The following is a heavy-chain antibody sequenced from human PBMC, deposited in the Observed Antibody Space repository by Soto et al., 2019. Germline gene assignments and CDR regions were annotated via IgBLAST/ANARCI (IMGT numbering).Heavy chain of an antibody. CDR3: ASKYSSSFWYFDL. CDR1: GGSFSGYY. V-gene: IGHV4-34*01. D-gene: IGHD6-13*01. J-gene: IGHJ2*01. CDR2: INHSGST. Sequence: QVQLQQWGAGLLKPSETLSLTCAVYGGSFSGYYWSWIRQPPGKGLEWIGEINHSGSTNYNPSLKSRVTISVDTSKNQFSLKLSSVTAADTAVYYCASKYSSSFWYFDLWGRGTLVTVSS.